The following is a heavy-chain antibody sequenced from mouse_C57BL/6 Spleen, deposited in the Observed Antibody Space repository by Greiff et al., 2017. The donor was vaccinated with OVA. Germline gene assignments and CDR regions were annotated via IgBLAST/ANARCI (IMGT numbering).Heavy chain of an antibody. D-gene: IGHD1-1*01. CDR2: IHPNSGST. V-gene: IGHV1-64*01. Sequence: QVQLQQPGAELVKPGASVKLSCKASGYTFTSYWMHWVKQRPGQGLEWIGMIHPNSGSTNYNEKFKSKATLTVDKSSSTAYMQLSSLTSEDAAVYYCARDYYGSRGDWGQGTTLTVSS. CDR1: GYTFTSYW. J-gene: IGHJ2*01. CDR3: ARDYYGSRGD.